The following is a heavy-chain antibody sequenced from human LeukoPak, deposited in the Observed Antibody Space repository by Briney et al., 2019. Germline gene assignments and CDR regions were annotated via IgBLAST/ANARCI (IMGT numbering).Heavy chain of an antibody. Sequence: SETLSLTCTVSGGSISSSSYYWGWIRQPPGKGLEWIGNIYYSGSTYYNPSLKSQVTISVDTSKNQFSLKLNSVTAADTAVYYCARLFGGYDILTGYYPAYYYYYMDVWGKGTTVTISS. J-gene: IGHJ6*03. D-gene: IGHD3-9*01. CDR1: GGSISSSSYY. CDR2: IYYSGST. V-gene: IGHV4-39*01. CDR3: ARLFGGYDILTGYYPAYYYYYMDV.